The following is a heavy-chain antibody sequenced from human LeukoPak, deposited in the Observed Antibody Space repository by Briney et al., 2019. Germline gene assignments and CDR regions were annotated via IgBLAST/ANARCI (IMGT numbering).Heavy chain of an antibody. CDR1: GFTFDDYG. J-gene: IGHJ4*02. V-gene: IGHV3-20*04. D-gene: IGHD3-3*01. CDR2: INWNGGST. CDR3: SRGGFWSGYNPHTIDY. Sequence: SGGSLRLSCAASGFTFDDYGMSWVRQAPGKGLEWVSGINWNGGSTGYADSVKGRFTISRDNAKNSLYLQMNSLRAEDTALYYCSRGGFWSGYNPHTIDYWGQGTLVTVSS.